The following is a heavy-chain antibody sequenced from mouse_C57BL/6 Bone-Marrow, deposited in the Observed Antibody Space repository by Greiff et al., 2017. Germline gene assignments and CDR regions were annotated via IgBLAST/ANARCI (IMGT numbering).Heavy chain of an antibody. CDR1: GYTFTDYY. CDR3: ARPYPSYFDY. J-gene: IGHJ2*01. D-gene: IGHD6-5*01. CDR2: INPNNGGT. Sequence: EVQLQQSGPELVKPGASVKISCKASGYTFTDYYMNWVKQSHGKSLEWIGDINPNNGGTSYNQKFKGKATLTVDKSSSTAYMELRSLTSEDSAVYYCARPYPSYFDYWGQGTTRTVSS. V-gene: IGHV1-26*01.